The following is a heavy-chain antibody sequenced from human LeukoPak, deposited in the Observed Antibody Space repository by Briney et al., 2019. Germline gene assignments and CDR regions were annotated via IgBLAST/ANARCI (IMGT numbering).Heavy chain of an antibody. CDR3: AKDSPSYGDYDY. V-gene: IGHV3-23*01. CDR1: GFTFSDYY. Sequence: GGSLRLSCAASGFTFSDYYMSWIRQAPGKGLEWVSAISGSGGSTYYADSVKGRFTISRDSSKNTLYLQMNSLRAEDTAVYYCAKDSPSYGDYDYWGQGTLVTVSS. J-gene: IGHJ4*02. CDR2: ISGSGGST. D-gene: IGHD4-17*01.